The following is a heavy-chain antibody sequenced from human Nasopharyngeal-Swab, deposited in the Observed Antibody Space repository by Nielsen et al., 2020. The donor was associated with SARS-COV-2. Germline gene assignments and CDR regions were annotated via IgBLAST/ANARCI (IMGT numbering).Heavy chain of an antibody. CDR1: GFTFSSYA. CDR3: AREVRTTVTTRGPRLDWYFDL. V-gene: IGHV3-23*01. D-gene: IGHD4-17*01. Sequence: GGSLRLSCAASGFTFSSYAMSWVRQAPGKGLEWVSAISGSGGSTYYADSVKGRLTISRDNSKNTLYLQMNSLRAEDTAVYYCAREVRTTVTTRGPRLDWYFDLWGRGTLVTVSS. J-gene: IGHJ2*01. CDR2: ISGSGGST.